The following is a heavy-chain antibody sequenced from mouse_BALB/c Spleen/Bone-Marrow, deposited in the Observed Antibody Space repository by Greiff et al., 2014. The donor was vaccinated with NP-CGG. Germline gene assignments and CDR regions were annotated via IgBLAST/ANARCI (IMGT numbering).Heavy chain of an antibody. CDR1: GYTFTSYW. V-gene: IGHV1S127*01. CDR3: TRGEVQAMDY. D-gene: IGHD2-14*01. CDR2: IDPSDSYT. Sequence: QVQLQQPGAELVKPGASVKMSCKASGYTFTSYWMHWVKQRPGQGLEWIGVIDPSDSYTSYNQKFKSKATLTVDTSSSTAYIQLSSLTSEDSAVYYCTRGEVQAMDYWGQGTSVTVSS. J-gene: IGHJ4*01.